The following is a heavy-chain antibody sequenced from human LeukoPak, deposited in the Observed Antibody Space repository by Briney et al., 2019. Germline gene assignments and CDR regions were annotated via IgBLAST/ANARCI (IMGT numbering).Heavy chain of an antibody. CDR3: ARAERYSSSARSPGY. CDR1: GYTFTGYY. D-gene: IGHD6-6*01. CDR2: INPNSGGT. Sequence: ASVKVSCKASGYTFTGYYMHWVRQAPGQGLEWMGWINPNSGGTNYAQKFQGRVTMTRDTSISTAYMELSRLRSDDTAVYYCARAERYSSSARSPGYWGQGTLVTVSS. J-gene: IGHJ4*02. V-gene: IGHV1-2*02.